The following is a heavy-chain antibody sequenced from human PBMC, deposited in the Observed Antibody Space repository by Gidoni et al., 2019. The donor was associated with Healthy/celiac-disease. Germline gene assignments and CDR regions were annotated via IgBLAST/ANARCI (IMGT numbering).Heavy chain of an antibody. J-gene: IGHJ6*02. D-gene: IGHD6-13*01. CDR2: ISYDGSNK. CDR1: GFTFSSSG. Sequence: QVQLVESGGGVVQPGRFLRLSCAASGFTFSSSGMHWVRQAPGKGLGWVAVISYDGSNKYYADSVKGRFTISRDNSKNTLYLQMNSLRAEDTAVYYCAKDHGQQLGAGVGGMDVWGQGTTVTVSS. CDR3: AKDHGQQLGAGVGGMDV. V-gene: IGHV3-30*18.